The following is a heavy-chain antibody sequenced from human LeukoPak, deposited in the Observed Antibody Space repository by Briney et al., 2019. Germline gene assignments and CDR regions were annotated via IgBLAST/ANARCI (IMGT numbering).Heavy chain of an antibody. Sequence: PSETLSLTCAVYGGSFSGYYWSWIRQTPGKGLEWIGEINHSGSTNYNPSLKSRVTISVDTSKNQFSLKLSSVTAADTAVYYCARYSYGKFDYWGQGTLVTVSS. V-gene: IGHV4-34*01. CDR3: ARYSYGKFDY. CDR2: INHSGST. J-gene: IGHJ4*02. D-gene: IGHD5-18*01. CDR1: GGSFSGYY.